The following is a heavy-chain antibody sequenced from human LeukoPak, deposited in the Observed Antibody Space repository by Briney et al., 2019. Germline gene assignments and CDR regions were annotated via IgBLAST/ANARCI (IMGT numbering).Heavy chain of an antibody. CDR1: GFTVSSNY. J-gene: IGHJ4*02. V-gene: IGHV3-53*01. Sequence: GGSLRLSCAVSGFTVSSNYMSWVRQAPGKGLEWVSVIYSGGSTYYTDSVKGRFTISRDNSKNTLFLQMNTLRAEDTAVYYCVRGVVSGYADFDYWGQGTLVTVSS. D-gene: IGHD5-12*01. CDR3: VRGVVSGYADFDY. CDR2: IYSGGST.